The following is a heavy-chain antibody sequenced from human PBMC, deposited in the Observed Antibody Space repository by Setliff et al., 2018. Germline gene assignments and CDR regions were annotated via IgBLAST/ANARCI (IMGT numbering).Heavy chain of an antibody. Sequence: ASVKVSCKASGYTFTSYYMHWVRQAPGQGLEWMGIINPSGGSTSYAQKFQGRVTMTRDTSTSTVYMELSSLRSEDTAVYYCARPSYSSGWYGNFDYWGQGTLVTVSS. J-gene: IGHJ4*02. CDR1: GYTFTSYY. D-gene: IGHD6-19*01. V-gene: IGHV1-46*01. CDR2: INPSGGST. CDR3: ARPSYSSGWYGNFDY.